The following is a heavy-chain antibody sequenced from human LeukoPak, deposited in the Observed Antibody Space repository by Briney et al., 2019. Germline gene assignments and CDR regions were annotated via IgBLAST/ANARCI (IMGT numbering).Heavy chain of an antibody. CDR2: ISGSGGST. Sequence: GGSLRLSWAAYGFTFSSYAMSWVRQAPGKGLEWVSAISGSGGSTYYADSVKGRFNISRDNSKNTLYLQMNSLRAEDTAVYYCAKAALYDSSGYYIDYWGQGTLVTVFS. D-gene: IGHD3-22*01. V-gene: IGHV3-23*01. J-gene: IGHJ4*02. CDR3: AKAALYDSSGYYIDY. CDR1: GFTFSSYA.